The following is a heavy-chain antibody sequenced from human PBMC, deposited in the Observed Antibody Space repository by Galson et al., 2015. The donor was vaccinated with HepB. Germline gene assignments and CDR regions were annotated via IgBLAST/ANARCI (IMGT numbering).Heavy chain of an antibody. D-gene: IGHD2-15*01. CDR3: TTAVVVAGCLDV. CDR2: IKRKSDGGTT. Sequence: SLRLSCAASGFTVTNAWMSWVRQAPGKGLEWVGRIKRKSDGGTTDCAAPVKGRFTISRDDSKNTLYLQMDSLKTEDSAVYYCTTAVVVAGCLDVWGQGTTVTVSS. V-gene: IGHV3-15*01. CDR1: GFTVTNAW. J-gene: IGHJ6*02.